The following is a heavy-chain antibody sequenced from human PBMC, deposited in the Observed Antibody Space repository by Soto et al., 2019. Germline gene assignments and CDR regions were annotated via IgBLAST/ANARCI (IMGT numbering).Heavy chain of an antibody. CDR3: ARRGDSSPSRVDWFDP. Sequence: SETLSLTCTVSGGSISSGDYYWSWIRQPPGKGLEWIGYIYYSGSTYYNPSLKSRVTISVDTSKNQFSLKLSSVTAADTAVYYCARRGDSSPSRVDWFDPWGQRTLVTVS. D-gene: IGHD6-6*01. V-gene: IGHV4-30-4*01. CDR1: GGSISSGDYY. CDR2: IYYSGST. J-gene: IGHJ5*02.